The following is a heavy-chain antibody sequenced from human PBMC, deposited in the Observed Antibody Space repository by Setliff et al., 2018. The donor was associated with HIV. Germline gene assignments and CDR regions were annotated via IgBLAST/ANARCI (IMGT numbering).Heavy chain of an antibody. CDR2: ISRDSDRI. CDR3: ARVTTGTTAGDY. Sequence: PVGSLRLSCAASGFTFSSYEMTWVRQAPGKGLECISYISRDSDRIHYADSVKGRFTVSRDNAENSLFLQMHSLRAEDTAVYYCARVTTGTTAGDYWGQGTLVTVSS. D-gene: IGHD1-1*01. J-gene: IGHJ4*02. CDR1: GFTFSSYE. V-gene: IGHV3-48*03.